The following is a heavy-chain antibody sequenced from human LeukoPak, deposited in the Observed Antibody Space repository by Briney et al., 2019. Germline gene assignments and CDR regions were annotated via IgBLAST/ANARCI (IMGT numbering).Heavy chain of an antibody. V-gene: IGHV4-39*07. Sequence: SETLSLTCTVSGGSVSSSSYYWAWIRQPPGKGLEWIGSIYHSGSTYYNPSLKSRVTISVDTSKNQFSLKLTSVTAADTAVYHCAKKGYYYYMDVWGTGTTVTVS. CDR1: GGSVSSSSYY. CDR3: AKKGYYYYMDV. J-gene: IGHJ6*03. CDR2: IYHSGST.